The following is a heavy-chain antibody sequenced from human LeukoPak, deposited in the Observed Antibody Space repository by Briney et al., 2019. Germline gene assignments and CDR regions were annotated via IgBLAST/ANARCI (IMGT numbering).Heavy chain of an antibody. V-gene: IGHV1-2*02. J-gene: IGHJ4*02. D-gene: IGHD4-17*01. CDR1: GYTFTGYY. Sequence: GASVKVSCKASGYTFTGYYIHWVRQAPGQGLEWMGWINPNSGGTNSEQKFQGRVTMTRDTSISTAYMELSTLRSDDTAVYYCATNQYGDYTLGDYWGQGPLVSVSS. CDR3: ATNQYGDYTLGDY. CDR2: INPNSGGT.